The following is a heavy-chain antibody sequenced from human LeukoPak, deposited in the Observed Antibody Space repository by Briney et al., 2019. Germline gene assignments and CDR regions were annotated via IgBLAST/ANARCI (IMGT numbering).Heavy chain of an antibody. CDR2: ISASGSST. J-gene: IGHJ4*02. CDR3: AKVRSPLFRGGSYCFDF. V-gene: IGHV3-23*01. D-gene: IGHD1-26*01. Sequence: GSLRLSCAASGFTFDSYAMSLVRQAPGKGLEWVSAISASGSSTYYPDSVKGRFTISRDNSKNMLSLQMNSLRAADTAVYYCAKVRSPLFRGGSYCFDFWGQGALVTVSS. CDR1: GFTFDSYA.